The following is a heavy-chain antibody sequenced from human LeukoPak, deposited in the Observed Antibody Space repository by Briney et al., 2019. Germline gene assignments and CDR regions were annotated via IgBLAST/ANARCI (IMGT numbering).Heavy chain of an antibody. CDR2: ISVYSWNT. D-gene: IGHD2-8*01. V-gene: IGHV1-18*01. Sequence: GASVKVSCTASGYTFASYGVTWVRQAPGQGPEWMAWISVYSWNTEYAQKFQDRVTLTADTSTSTVYMELRSLRSDDTAVYYCARDGWSLGPWGQGTLVTVSS. J-gene: IGHJ5*02. CDR1: GYTFASYG. CDR3: ARDGWSLGP.